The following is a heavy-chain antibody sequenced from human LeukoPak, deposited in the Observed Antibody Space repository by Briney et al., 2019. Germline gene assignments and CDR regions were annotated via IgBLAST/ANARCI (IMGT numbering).Heavy chain of an antibody. V-gene: IGHV4-34*01. Sequence: SETLSLTCAVYGGPFSGYYWSWIRQPPGKGLEWIGEINHSGSTNYNPSLKSRVTISVDTSKNQFSLKLSSVTAADTAVYYCARGHDSSGWYFDYWGQGTLVTVSS. CDR1: GGPFSGYY. D-gene: IGHD6-19*01. J-gene: IGHJ4*02. CDR3: ARGHDSSGWYFDY. CDR2: INHSGST.